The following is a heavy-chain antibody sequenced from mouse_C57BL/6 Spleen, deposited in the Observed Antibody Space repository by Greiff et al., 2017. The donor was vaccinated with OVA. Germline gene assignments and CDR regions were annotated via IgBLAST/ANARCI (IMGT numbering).Heavy chain of an antibody. D-gene: IGHD1-1*01. Sequence: QVQLKQPGTELVKPGASVKLSCKASGYTFTSYWMHWVKQRPGQGLEWIGNINPSNGGTNYNEKFKSKATLTVDKSSSTAYMQSSSLTSEDSAVYYCARGGIYYYGSSPRTDFDYWGQGTTLTVSS. CDR1: GYTFTSYW. J-gene: IGHJ2*01. V-gene: IGHV1-53*01. CDR3: ARGGIYYYGSSPRTDFDY. CDR2: INPSNGGT.